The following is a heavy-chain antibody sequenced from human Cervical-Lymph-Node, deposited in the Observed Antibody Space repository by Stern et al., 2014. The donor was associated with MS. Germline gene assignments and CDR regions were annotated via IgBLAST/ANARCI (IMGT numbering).Heavy chain of an antibody. CDR2: IYHSGST. CDR3: ARFQGSGLDY. V-gene: IGHV4-4*02. D-gene: IGHD2-15*01. J-gene: IGHJ4*02. CDR1: GGSFGITNW. Sequence: QVQLQESGPGLVKPSGTLSLTCAISGGSFGITNWWSWVRQSPGKGLEWIGEIYHSGSTNYNPSLKSRITMSVDKSKNQFSLKMSSVTAADTAVYYCARFQGSGLDYWGQGTLVTVSS.